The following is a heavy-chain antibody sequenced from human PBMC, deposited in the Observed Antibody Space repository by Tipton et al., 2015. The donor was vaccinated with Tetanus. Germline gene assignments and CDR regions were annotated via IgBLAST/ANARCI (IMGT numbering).Heavy chain of an antibody. J-gene: IGHJ2*01. Sequence: LVQSGGGVVQPGRSLRLSCAASGFTFSGYHMHWVRQAPGKGLEWVASVSNDGSDIDYVDSVKGRFTISRDNSKNTLYLQLNSLRSDDSAVFYCASSYRCLVVWGRGGLVIVSS. V-gene: IGHV3-30*03. CDR2: VSNDGSDI. CDR3: ASSYRCLVV. CDR1: GFTFSGYH.